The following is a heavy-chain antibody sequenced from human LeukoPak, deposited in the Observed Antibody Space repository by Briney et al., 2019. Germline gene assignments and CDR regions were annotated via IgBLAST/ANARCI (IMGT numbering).Heavy chain of an antibody. Sequence: SETLSLTCTASSGSISNYDWSWIRQPAGKGLEWIGRIYTSGSTNYNPSLKSRVTISVDMSKKQFSLKLSSVTAADTAVYYCAAATGTHFYYDMDVWGKGITVTVSS. V-gene: IGHV4-4*07. J-gene: IGHJ6*03. CDR2: IYTSGST. D-gene: IGHD3-9*01. CDR1: SGSISNYD. CDR3: AAATGTHFYYDMDV.